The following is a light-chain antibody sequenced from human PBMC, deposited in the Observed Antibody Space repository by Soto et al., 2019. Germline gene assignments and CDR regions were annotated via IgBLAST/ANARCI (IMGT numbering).Light chain of an antibody. J-gene: IGLJ2*01. CDR2: EDK. Sequence: NFMLTQPHAVSESPGKTVTISCTRSSGSIASNFVQWYQQRPGSSPTPVIYEDKQRPSEVPDRFSGSIDSSSNSASLTISGLEAEDEADYYCQSYGSTIQVFGGGTKVTFL. CDR3: QSYGSTIQV. CDR1: SGSIASNF. V-gene: IGLV6-57*01.